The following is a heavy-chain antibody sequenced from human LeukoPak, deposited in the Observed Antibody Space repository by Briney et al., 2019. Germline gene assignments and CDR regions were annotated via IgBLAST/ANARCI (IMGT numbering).Heavy chain of an antibody. J-gene: IGHJ4*02. D-gene: IGHD3-10*01. Sequence: GGSLRLSGAASGFTCSSYAVHWVRQAPGKGLEWVTVISYDGSNKYYADSVKGGFTISRDNSKNTLYLQMNSLRAEDTAVYYCASDASITMVRGVIRKTFDYWGQGTLVTVSS. CDR1: GFTCSSYA. V-gene: IGHV3-30-3*01. CDR3: ASDASITMVRGVIRKTFDY. CDR2: ISYDGSNK.